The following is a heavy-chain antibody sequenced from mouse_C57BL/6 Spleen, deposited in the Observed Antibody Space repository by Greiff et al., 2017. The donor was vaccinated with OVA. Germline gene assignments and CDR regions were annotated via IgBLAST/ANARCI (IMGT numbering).Heavy chain of an antibody. D-gene: IGHD1-1*01. CDR1: GYTFTDYY. V-gene: IGHV1-26*01. CDR2: INPNNGGT. J-gene: IGHJ2*01. Sequence: EVQLQQSGPELVKPGASVKISCKASGYTFTDYYMNWVKQSHGKSLEWIGDINPNNGGTSYNQKFKGKATLTVDKSSSTAYMELRSLTSEDSAVYYCASPYYLGGDYFDYWGQGTTLTVSS. CDR3: ASPYYLGGDYFDY.